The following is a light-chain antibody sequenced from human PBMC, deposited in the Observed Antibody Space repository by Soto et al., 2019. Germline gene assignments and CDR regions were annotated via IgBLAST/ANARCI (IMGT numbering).Light chain of an antibody. CDR2: VAS. J-gene: IGKJ3*01. CDR3: QQYSNSPPEFT. V-gene: IGKV3-20*01. Sequence: EIVLTQSPGTLSVSPGERVTLSCRASQSVSSNYLAWYQQRPGQAPRLLIFVASYRATGIPDWFSCSGSGTDFTLTISRLEPEDFAVYYCQQYSNSPPEFTFGPGTKVDTK. CDR1: QSVSSNY.